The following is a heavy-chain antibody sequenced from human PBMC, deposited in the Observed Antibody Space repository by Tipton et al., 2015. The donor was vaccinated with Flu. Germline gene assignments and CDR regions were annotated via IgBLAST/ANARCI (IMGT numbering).Heavy chain of an antibody. CDR3: VRSRSPSDEFGY. D-gene: IGHD2-15*01. Sequence: LRLSCTVSGESISDYYWGWVRQPPGKGLEWIGSIYHLGSTRYRPSLKSRVTISIDPSKNQFSLNLTSVTAADTAVYYCVRSRSPSDEFGYWGHGTLVIVSS. CDR1: GESISDYY. J-gene: IGHJ4*01. V-gene: IGHV4-38-2*02. CDR2: IYHLGST.